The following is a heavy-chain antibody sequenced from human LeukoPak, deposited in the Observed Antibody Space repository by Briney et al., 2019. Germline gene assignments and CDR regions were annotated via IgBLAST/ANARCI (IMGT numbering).Heavy chain of an antibody. D-gene: IGHD5-12*01. CDR3: AKDGAYVALRGYYFDY. J-gene: IGHJ4*02. CDR1: GFTFSSYA. CDR2: ISYDGSNK. Sequence: PGRSLRLSCAASGFTFSSYAMHWVRQAPGKGLEWVAVISYDGSNKYYADSVKGRFTISRDNSKNTLYLQMNSLRAEDTAVYYWAKDGAYVALRGYYFDYWGQGTLVTVSS. V-gene: IGHV3-30-3*02.